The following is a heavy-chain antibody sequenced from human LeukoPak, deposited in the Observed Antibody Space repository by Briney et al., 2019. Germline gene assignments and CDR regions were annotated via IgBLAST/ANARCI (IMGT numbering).Heavy chain of an antibody. V-gene: IGHV3-9*01. J-gene: IGHJ6*03. Sequence: GRSLRLSCAASEFTFNNYAMHWVRQAPGKGLEWVSGISWNSDNIGYADSVKGRFTISRDNAKNSLYLQMNTLRPEDTALYYCAKDINGLYYRDVWGKGTTVTVSS. CDR3: AKDINGLYYRDV. CDR2: ISWNSDNI. CDR1: EFTFNNYA.